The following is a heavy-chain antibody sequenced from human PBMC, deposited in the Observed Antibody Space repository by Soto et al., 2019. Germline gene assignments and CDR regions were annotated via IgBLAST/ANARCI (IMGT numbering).Heavy chain of an antibody. D-gene: IGHD1-26*01. CDR2: MNPNSGNT. Sequence: QVQLVQSGAEVKKPGSSFKVSCKASGYTFTSYYINWVRQATGQGLEWMGWMNPNSGNTGNAQKLLGRITMTRNTSISTSYMELRNLRSDHTDVYYCERSVEWMISVAYGSEGTLVNVSS. V-gene: IGHV1-8*01. J-gene: IGHJ4*02. CDR3: ERSVEWMISVAY. CDR1: GYTFTSYY.